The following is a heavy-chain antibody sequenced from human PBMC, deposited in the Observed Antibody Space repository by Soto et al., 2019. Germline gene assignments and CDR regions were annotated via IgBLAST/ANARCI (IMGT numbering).Heavy chain of an antibody. CDR1: GGSISSSSYY. CDR2: IYYSGST. J-gene: IGHJ5*02. CDR3: ASFVVTTFSIRGSLVFDP. Sequence: PSETLSLTCTVSGGSISSSSYYWGWIRQPPGKGLEWIGSIYYSGSTYYNPSLKSRVTISVDTSKNQFSLKLSSVTAADTAVYYCASFVVTTFSIRGSLVFDPWGQGTLVTVSS. D-gene: IGHD3-16*01. V-gene: IGHV4-39*01.